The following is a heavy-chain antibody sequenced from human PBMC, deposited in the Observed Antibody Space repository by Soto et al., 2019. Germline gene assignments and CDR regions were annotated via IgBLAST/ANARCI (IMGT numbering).Heavy chain of an antibody. D-gene: IGHD3-16*02. CDR2: ISSSSSYI. J-gene: IGHJ4*02. CDR1: GFTFSSYS. Sequence: EVQLVESGGGLVKPGGSLRLSCAASGFTFSSYSMNWVRQAPGKGLEWVSSISSSSSYIYYADSVKGRFTISRDNAKNSLYLQMNSLRAEDTAVYYCAREQDYIWGSYRSSFDYWGQGTLVTVSS. CDR3: AREQDYIWGSYRSSFDY. V-gene: IGHV3-21*01.